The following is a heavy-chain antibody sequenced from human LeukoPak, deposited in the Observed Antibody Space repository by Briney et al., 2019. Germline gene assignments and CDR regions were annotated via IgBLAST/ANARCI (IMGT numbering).Heavy chain of an antibody. CDR1: GFTFSSYA. J-gene: IGHJ4*02. Sequence: PGGSLRLSCAASGFTFSSYAMGWVRQAPGKGLEWVSAISGSGGSTYYADSVKGRFTISRDNSKNTLYLQTNSLRAEDTAVYYCAKVRAHSSGWFYFDYWGQGTLVTVSS. CDR3: AKVRAHSSGWFYFDY. D-gene: IGHD6-19*01. CDR2: ISGSGGST. V-gene: IGHV3-23*01.